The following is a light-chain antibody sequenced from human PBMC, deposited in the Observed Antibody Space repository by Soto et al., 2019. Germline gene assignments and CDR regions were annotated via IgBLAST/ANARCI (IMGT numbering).Light chain of an antibody. J-gene: IGLJ1*01. V-gene: IGLV1-44*01. Sequence: QSVLTQPPSASGTPGQRVTISCSGSSSNIGGNAVNWYQQLPGTTPKLLIYSNNQRPSGVPDRFSGSKSGTSASLAISGLQSEDEADYYCAAWDDSLSGYVFRTGTKLTVL. CDR3: AAWDDSLSGYV. CDR1: SSNIGGNA. CDR2: SNN.